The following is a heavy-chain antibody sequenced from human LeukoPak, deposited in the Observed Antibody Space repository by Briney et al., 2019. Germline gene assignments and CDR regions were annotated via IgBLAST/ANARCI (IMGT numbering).Heavy chain of an antibody. V-gene: IGHV3-30-3*01. J-gene: IGHJ4*02. CDR2: ISYDGSNK. CDR3: ARGNFDY. Sequence: GGSLRLSCAASGFTFSSYAMHWVRQAPGKGLEWVAVISYDGSNKYYADSVKGRFTISRDNSKNTLYLQMNSLRAEDTAVYYCARGNFDYWGQGTLVTVSS. CDR1: GFTFSSYA.